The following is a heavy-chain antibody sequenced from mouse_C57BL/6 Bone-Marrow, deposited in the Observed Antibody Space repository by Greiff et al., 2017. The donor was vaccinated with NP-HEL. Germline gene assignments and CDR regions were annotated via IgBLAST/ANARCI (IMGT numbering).Heavy chain of an antibody. CDR1: GYTFTSYW. D-gene: IGHD2-2*01. V-gene: IGHV1-59*01. J-gene: IGHJ3*01. CDR2: IDPSDSYT. CDR3: ATATRDMDGYDGFAY. Sequence: VQLQQPGAELVRPGTSVKLSCKASGYTFTSYWMHWVKQRPGQGLEWIGVIDPSDSYTNYNQKFKGKATLTVDTSSSTAYMQLSSLTSEDSAVYYCATATRDMDGYDGFAYWGQGTLVTVAA.